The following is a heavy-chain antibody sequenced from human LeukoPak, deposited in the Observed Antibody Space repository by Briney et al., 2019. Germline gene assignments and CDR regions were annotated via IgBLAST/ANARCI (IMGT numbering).Heavy chain of an antibody. CDR3: ARAGVRYSGSLLHYYYYYGMDV. J-gene: IGHJ6*02. CDR1: GYSFTSYW. Sequence: GESLKISCKGSGYSFTSYWIGWVRQMPGKGLEWMGIIYPGDSDTRYSPSFQGQVTISADKSISTAYLQWSSLKASDTAMYYCARAGVRYSGSLLHYYYYYGMDVWGQGTTVTVSS. V-gene: IGHV5-51*01. D-gene: IGHD5-12*01. CDR2: IYPGDSDT.